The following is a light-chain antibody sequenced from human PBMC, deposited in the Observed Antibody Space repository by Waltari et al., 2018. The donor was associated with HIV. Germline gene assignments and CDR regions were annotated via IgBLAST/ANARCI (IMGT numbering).Light chain of an antibody. Sequence: DIVMTQSPLSLPVTPGEPASLSCRSSQSLLHSSGYHYLDWLLQKPGLSPQVLIYVASNRASGGPDRFSGSGSGIDFTLKIRRVEADDVGVYYCMQALQTPYTFGRGTKLEIK. CDR3: MQALQTPYT. V-gene: IGKV2-28*01. CDR1: QSLLHSSGYHY. J-gene: IGKJ2*01. CDR2: VAS.